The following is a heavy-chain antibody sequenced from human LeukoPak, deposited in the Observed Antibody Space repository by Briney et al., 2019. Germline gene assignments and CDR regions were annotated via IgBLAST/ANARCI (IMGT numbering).Heavy chain of an antibody. CDR3: ARGGYCSSTSCYEGAFDNWFDP. J-gene: IGHJ5*02. V-gene: IGHV3-30*04. D-gene: IGHD2-2*01. Sequence: PGGSLRLSCAASGLNFSSYAMHWVRQAPGKGLERVAVISYDGSNKYYADSVKGRFTISRDNSKNTLYLQMNSLRAEDTAVYYCARGGYCSSTSCYEGAFDNWFDPWGQGTLVTVSS. CDR1: GLNFSSYA. CDR2: ISYDGSNK.